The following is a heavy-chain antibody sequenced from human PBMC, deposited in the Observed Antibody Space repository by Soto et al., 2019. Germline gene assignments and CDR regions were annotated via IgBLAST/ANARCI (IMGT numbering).Heavy chain of an antibody. D-gene: IGHD3-3*01. J-gene: IGHJ5*02. CDR2: IIPIFGTA. CDR3: VRCAGLRFLEWLRAPGGWFDP. CDR1: GGTFSSYA. Sequence: SVKVSCKASGGTFSSYAISWVRQAPGQGLEWMGGIIPIFGTANYAQKFQGRVTITADESTSTAYMELSSLRSEYTAVYYCVRCAGLRFLEWLRAPGGWFDPWGPGTLVTVS. V-gene: IGHV1-69*13.